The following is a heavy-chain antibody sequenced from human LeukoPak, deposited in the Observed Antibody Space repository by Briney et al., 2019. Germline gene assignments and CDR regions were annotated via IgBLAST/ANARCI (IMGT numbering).Heavy chain of an antibody. V-gene: IGHV1-8*01. D-gene: IGHD3-16*02. J-gene: IGHJ4*02. CDR3: ARGGLSMITFGGVIVGNDY. CDR1: GYTFTSYD. CDR2: MNPNSGNT. Sequence: EASVKVSCKASGYTFTSYDINWVRQATGQGLEWMGWMNPNSGNTGYAQKFQGRVTMTRNTSISTAYMELSSLRSEDTAVYYCARGGLSMITFGGVIVGNDYWGQGTLVTVSS.